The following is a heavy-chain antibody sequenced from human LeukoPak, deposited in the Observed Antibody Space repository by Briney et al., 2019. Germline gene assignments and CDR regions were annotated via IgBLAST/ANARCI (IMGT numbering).Heavy chain of an antibody. D-gene: IGHD6-13*01. J-gene: IGHJ4*02. Sequence: PGGSLRLSCAASGFTFSSYAMHWVRQAPGKGLEWVAVISYDGSNKYYADSVKGRFTISRDNSKNTLYLQMNSLRAEDTAVYYCAKDAAAQTLWIDYWGQGTLVTVSS. V-gene: IGHV3-30*04. CDR1: GFTFSSYA. CDR3: AKDAAAQTLWIDY. CDR2: ISYDGSNK.